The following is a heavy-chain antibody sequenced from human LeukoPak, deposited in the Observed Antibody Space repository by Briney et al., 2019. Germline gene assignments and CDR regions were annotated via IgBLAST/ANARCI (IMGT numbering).Heavy chain of an antibody. CDR3: ARAEAIDY. J-gene: IGHJ4*02. CDR2: INPNSGGT. CDR1: GYTFTGYY. D-gene: IGHD5-12*01. Sequence: ASVKVSCKASGYTFTGYYMHWVRQAPGQGLEWMGWINPNSGGTQCAQKFQGRVTMTRDTSISTAYMELGSLRSDDTAVYYCARAEAIDYWGQGTLVTVSS. V-gene: IGHV1-2*02.